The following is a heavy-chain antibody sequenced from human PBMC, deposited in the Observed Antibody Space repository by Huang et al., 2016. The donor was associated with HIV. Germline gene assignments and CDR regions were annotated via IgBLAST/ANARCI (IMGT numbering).Heavy chain of an antibody. CDR3: AREFVIFGAPLWPAY. V-gene: IGHV1-3*01. D-gene: IGHD2-21*01. CDR1: GYSFTTYA. J-gene: IGHJ4*02. Sequence: QVQLVQSGAEVKKPGASVTVSCKASGYSFTTYALHGVRQAPGHSLEWMGWNNAGNGNTNYSQKFQGRVTITRDTSAGTVYMEVSSLTFEDTAVYYCAREFVIFGAPLWPAYWGQGTLISVSS. CDR2: NNAGNGNT.